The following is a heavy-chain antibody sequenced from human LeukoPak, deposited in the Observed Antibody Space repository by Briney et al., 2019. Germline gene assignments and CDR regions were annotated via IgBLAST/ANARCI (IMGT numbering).Heavy chain of an antibody. CDR1: GFTFSNYW. D-gene: IGHD4-23*01. CDR2: IKKDGSEL. J-gene: IGHJ4*02. Sequence: GGSLRLSCAASGFTFSNYWMSWVRQAPGKGLEWVATIKKDGSELYYVDSVKGRFTISRDNAKNSLYLQMNSLRAEDTAVYYCARLGGTSDCFDYWGQGNLVTVSS. CDR3: ARLGGTSDCFDY. V-gene: IGHV3-7*05.